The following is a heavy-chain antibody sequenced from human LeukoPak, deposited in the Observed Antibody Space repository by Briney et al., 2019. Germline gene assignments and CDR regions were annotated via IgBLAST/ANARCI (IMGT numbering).Heavy chain of an antibody. V-gene: IGHV1-46*02. J-gene: IGHJ4*02. CDR1: GYTFNSYY. Sequence: ASVKVSCKASGYTFNSYYMHWVRQAPGQGLEWMGVINPSGGSTTYAQKFQGRVTMTRDTSTSTVYLELSSLRSDDTAVYYCARIMEWELTFDYWGQGTLVTVSS. CDR3: ARIMEWELTFDY. CDR2: INPSGGST. D-gene: IGHD1-26*01.